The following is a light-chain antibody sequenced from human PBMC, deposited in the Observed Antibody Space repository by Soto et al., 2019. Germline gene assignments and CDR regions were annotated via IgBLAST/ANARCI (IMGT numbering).Light chain of an antibody. V-gene: IGLV2-14*01. CDR1: SSDVGDYIY. CDR3: ISYTTTSTLV. CDR2: EVN. Sequence: QSVLTQPASVSGSPGQSITISCTGTSSDVGDYIYVSWYQQHPGKAPKLMLYEVNSRPSGVSNRFSGSKSGNTVSLTISGLQAEDEADYYCISYTTTSTLVFGGGTKLTVL. J-gene: IGLJ2*01.